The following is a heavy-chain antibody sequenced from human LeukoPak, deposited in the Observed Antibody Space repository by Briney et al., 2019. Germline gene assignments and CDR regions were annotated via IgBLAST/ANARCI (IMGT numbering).Heavy chain of an antibody. V-gene: IGHV4-39*07. CDR2: IYYSGST. CDR3: ARGYSGYGPIDY. D-gene: IGHD5-12*01. Sequence: SETLSLTCTVSGGSISSSSYYWGWIRQPPGKGLEWIGSIYYSGSTYYNPSLKSRVTISVDTSKNQFSLKLSSVTAADTAVYYCARGYSGYGPIDYWGQGTLVTVSS. CDR1: GGSISSSSYY. J-gene: IGHJ4*02.